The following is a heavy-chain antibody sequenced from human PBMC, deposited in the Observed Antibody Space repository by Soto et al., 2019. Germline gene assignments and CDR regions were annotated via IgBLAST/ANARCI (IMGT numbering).Heavy chain of an antibody. J-gene: IGHJ4*02. CDR1: GGSISSGDYY. CDR3: ARGYYDSSGYYLLDY. D-gene: IGHD3-22*01. V-gene: IGHV4-30-4*01. CDR2: IYYSGST. Sequence: SETLSLTCTVSGGSISSGDYYWSWIRQPPGKGLEWIGYIYYSGSTYYNPSLKSRVTISVDTSKNQFSLKLSSVTAADTAVYYCARGYYDSSGYYLLDYWGQGTQVTVSS.